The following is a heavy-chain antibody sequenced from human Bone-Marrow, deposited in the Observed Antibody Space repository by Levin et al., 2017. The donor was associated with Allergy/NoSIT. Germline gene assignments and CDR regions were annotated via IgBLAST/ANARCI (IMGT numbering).Heavy chain of an antibody. D-gene: IGHD3-10*01. Sequence: GGSLRLSCAASGFTFSSYAMHWVRQAPGKGLEWVAVISYDGSNKYYADSVKGRFTISRDNSKNTLYLQMNSLRAEDTAVYYCAREAGYGSVGAGFDPWGQGTLVTVSS. J-gene: IGHJ5*02. V-gene: IGHV3-30-3*01. CDR3: AREAGYGSVGAGFDP. CDR1: GFTFSSYA. CDR2: ISYDGSNK.